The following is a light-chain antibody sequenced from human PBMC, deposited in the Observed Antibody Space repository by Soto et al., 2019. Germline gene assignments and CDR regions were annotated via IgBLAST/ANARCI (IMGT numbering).Light chain of an antibody. CDR1: QSVSSN. V-gene: IGKV3-20*01. Sequence: ETVMTQSPATLSVSPGERATLSCRASQSVSSNLAWYQQKPGQAPRLLIYGASSRATGIPDRFSGSGSGTDFTLTISRLEPEDFAVYYCQQYASSPGTFGQGTKVDIK. J-gene: IGKJ1*01. CDR3: QQYASSPGT. CDR2: GAS.